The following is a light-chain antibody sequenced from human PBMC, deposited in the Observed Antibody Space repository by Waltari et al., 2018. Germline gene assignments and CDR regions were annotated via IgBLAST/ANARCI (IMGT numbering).Light chain of an antibody. CDR1: QSVGRS. J-gene: IGKJ1*01. Sequence: EIVLTQSPGTLSLSPGERATLSCRASQSVGRSLAWYQQKPGQAPRLLIYEASSRATGIPDRFSGGGSGTDFSLTISRLEPEDFAIYYCQKYVSLPATFGQGTKVEIK. CDR3: QKYVSLPAT. CDR2: EAS. V-gene: IGKV3-20*01.